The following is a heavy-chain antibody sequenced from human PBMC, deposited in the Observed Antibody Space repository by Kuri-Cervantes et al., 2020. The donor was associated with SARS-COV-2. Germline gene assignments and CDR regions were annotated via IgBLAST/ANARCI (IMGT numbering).Heavy chain of an antibody. J-gene: IGHJ4*02. CDR3: AKDRVGVHDF. CDR1: GFTFSNAW. CDR2: ISYDGSNK. V-gene: IGHV3-30*18. D-gene: IGHD2-21*01. Sequence: GESLKISCAASGFTFSNAWMNWVRQAPGKGLEWVAVISYDGSNKYYADSVKGRFTISRDNSKNTLYLQMKSLTSEDTAIYYCAKDRVGVHDFWGQGTLVTVSS.